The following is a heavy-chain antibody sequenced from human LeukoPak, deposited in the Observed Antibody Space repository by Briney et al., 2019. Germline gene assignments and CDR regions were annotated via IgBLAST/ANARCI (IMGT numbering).Heavy chain of an antibody. D-gene: IGHD6-19*01. V-gene: IGHV4-61*02. J-gene: IGHJ6*03. Sequence: SETLSLTCTVSGGSISSGSYYWSWIRQPAGKGLEWIGRIYTSGSTNYNPPLKSRVTISVDTSKNQFPLKLSSVTAADTAVYYCARVLSSYYYYYMDVWGKGTTVTVSS. CDR1: GGSISSGSYY. CDR3: ARVLSSYYYYYMDV. CDR2: IYTSGST.